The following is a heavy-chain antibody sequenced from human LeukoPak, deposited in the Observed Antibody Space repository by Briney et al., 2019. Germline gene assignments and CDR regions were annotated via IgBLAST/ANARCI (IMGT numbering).Heavy chain of an antibody. Sequence: PGGSLRLSCAASGFTFSSYAMSWVRQAPGKGLEWVSAISGSGGSTYYADSVKGRFTISRDNSKNTLYLQMNSLRAEDTAVYYCAKGQKTAMVSYYYYGMDVWGQGTTVTVSS. CDR1: GFTFSSYA. CDR3: AKGQKTAMVSYYYYGMDV. V-gene: IGHV3-23*01. CDR2: ISGSGGST. D-gene: IGHD5-18*01. J-gene: IGHJ6*02.